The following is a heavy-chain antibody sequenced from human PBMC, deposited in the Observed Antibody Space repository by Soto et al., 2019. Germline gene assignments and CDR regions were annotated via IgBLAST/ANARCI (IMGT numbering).Heavy chain of an antibody. Sequence: QVQLVQSGAEVKKPGSSVEVSCKASGGAFSNYGINWVRQAPGQGLEWMGGIVPLFGTPEYAQKFQGRVTITTDESTSTAYMELSSLRSEDTALYFCARIAMVRGVISGLFDPWGQGTLVTVSS. D-gene: IGHD3-10*01. CDR2: IVPLFGTP. CDR3: ARIAMVRGVISGLFDP. J-gene: IGHJ5*02. CDR1: GGAFSNYG. V-gene: IGHV1-69*01.